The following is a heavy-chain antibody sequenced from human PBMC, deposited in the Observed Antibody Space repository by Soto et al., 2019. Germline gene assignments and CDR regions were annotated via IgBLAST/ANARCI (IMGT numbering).Heavy chain of an antibody. CDR2: IHSSGIT. D-gene: IGHD3-9*01. CDR1: GGSVNNDKW. J-gene: IGHJ5*02. CDR3: AGQWSAGYGAFDP. V-gene: IGHV4-4*02. Sequence: QVQLQESGPGLVKPSGTLSLTCAVSGGSVNNDKWWSWVRQPPGKGLEWIGEIHSSGITNYNPSLKSRASIFVDKFKNQFSVKMTSVTAAETAVYFCAGQWSAGYGAFDPWGQGTLVTVSS.